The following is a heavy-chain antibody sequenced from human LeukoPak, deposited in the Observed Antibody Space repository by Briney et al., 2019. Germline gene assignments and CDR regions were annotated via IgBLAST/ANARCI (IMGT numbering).Heavy chain of an antibody. D-gene: IGHD2-8*01. V-gene: IGHV4-30-2*01. CDR3: ASANGFYFDY. Sequence: PSEILSLTCTVSGGSISSGSYYWSWIRQPPGKGLEWIGYIYHSGSTYYNPSLKSRVTISVVRSKNQFSLKLSSVTAADTAVYYCASANGFYFDYWGQGTLVTVSS. CDR2: IYHSGST. J-gene: IGHJ4*02. CDR1: GGSISSGSYY.